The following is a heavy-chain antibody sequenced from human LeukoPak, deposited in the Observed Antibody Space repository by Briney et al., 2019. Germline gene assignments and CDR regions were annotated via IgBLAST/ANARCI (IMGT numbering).Heavy chain of an antibody. V-gene: IGHV4-38-2*02. CDR2: IYHSGST. Sequence: TPSETLSLTCTVSGYSISSGYYWGWIRQPPGKGLEWIGSIYHSGSTYYNPSLKSRVTISVDTSKNQFSLKLSSVTAADTAVYYCARAMVRGVKKVAFDPWGQGTLVTVSS. D-gene: IGHD3-10*01. J-gene: IGHJ5*02. CDR1: GYSISSGYY. CDR3: ARAMVRGVKKVAFDP.